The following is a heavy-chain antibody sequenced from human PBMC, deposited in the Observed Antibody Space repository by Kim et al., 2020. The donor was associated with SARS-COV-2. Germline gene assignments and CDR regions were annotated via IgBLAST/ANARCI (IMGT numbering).Heavy chain of an antibody. J-gene: IGHJ4*02. Sequence: SETLSLTCTVSGGSISSYYWSWIRQPPGKGLEWIGYIYYSGSTNYNPSLKSRVTISVDTSKNQFSLKLSSVTAADTAVYYCARGTTVTPRTFDYWGQGTLVTVSS. CDR3: ARGTTVTPRTFDY. CDR2: IYYSGST. CDR1: GGSISSYY. V-gene: IGHV4-59*01. D-gene: IGHD4-17*01.